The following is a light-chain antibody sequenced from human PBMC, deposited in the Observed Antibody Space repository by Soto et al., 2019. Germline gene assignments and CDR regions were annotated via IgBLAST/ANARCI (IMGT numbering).Light chain of an antibody. J-gene: IGKJ4*01. CDR2: GAS. V-gene: IGKV3-15*01. CDR1: QSITTN. Sequence: EKVLTQSPVTLSVSLGERATLSCRASQSITTNLAWYQQKPGQAPRLLIFGASNRATGIPARFSGSGSGTEFSLTISSLQSEDSAIYYCQQYNDWPPLTFGGGTKVEN. CDR3: QQYNDWPPLT.